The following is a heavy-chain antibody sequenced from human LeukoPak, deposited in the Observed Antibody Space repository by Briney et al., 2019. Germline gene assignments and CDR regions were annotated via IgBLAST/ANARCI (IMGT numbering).Heavy chain of an antibody. V-gene: IGHV3-30-3*01. CDR2: ISYDGSNK. CDR3: ARGTILLTDY. D-gene: IGHD3-10*01. Sequence: HPGRSLRLSCAASGFTFSSYAMHWVRQAPGKGLEWVAVISYDGSNKYYADSVKGRFTISRDNSKNTLYLQMNSLRAEDTAVYYCARGTILLTDYWDQGTLVTVSS. J-gene: IGHJ4*02. CDR1: GFTFSSYA.